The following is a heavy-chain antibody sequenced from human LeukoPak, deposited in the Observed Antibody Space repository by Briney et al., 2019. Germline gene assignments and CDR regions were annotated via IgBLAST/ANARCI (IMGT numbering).Heavy chain of an antibody. D-gene: IGHD6-19*01. CDR3: AEDTDKWLVDAFDI. Sequence: PGGSLRLSCAASGFTFSTYAMSWVRQAPGKGLEWVSVISGSGGSTYYADSMKGRFTISRDNSENTLYLQMNSLRAEDTAVYYCAEDTDKWLVDAFDIWGQGTMVTVSS. J-gene: IGHJ3*02. V-gene: IGHV3-23*01. CDR2: ISGSGGST. CDR1: GFTFSTYA.